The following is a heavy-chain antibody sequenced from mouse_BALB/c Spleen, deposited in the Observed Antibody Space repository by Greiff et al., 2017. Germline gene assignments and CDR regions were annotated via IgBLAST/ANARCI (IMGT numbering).Heavy chain of an antibody. Sequence: VQLQQSGPELVKPGALVKISCKASGYTFTSYDINWVKQSHGKSLEWIGDINPNNGGTIYNQKFKGKATLTVDKSSSTAYMELRSLTSEDTAVYYCAREGGNLFAYWGQGTLVTVSA. V-gene: IGHV1-18*01. CDR2: INPNNGGT. D-gene: IGHD2-1*01. CDR1: GYTFTSYD. CDR3: AREGGNLFAY. J-gene: IGHJ3*01.